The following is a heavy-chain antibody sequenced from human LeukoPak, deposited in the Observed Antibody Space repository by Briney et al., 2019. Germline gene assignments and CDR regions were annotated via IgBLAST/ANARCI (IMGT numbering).Heavy chain of an antibody. V-gene: IGHV3-15*01. CDR3: TKYDTSVNFDY. D-gene: IGHD3-22*01. J-gene: IGHJ4*02. CDR1: GFTFTNAW. CDR2: IKSKTDGGTT. Sequence: GGSLRLSCVASGFTFTNAWMSWVRQAPGKGLEWVGHIKSKTDGGTTDYAAPVKGRFIISRDDSKHTLYLQMNSLKTDDTAVYYCTKYDTSVNFDYWGQRTLVTVSS.